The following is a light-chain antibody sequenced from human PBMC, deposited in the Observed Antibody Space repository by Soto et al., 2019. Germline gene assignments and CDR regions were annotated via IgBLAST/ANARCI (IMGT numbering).Light chain of an antibody. CDR1: QSVSNNY. V-gene: IGKV3-20*01. Sequence: IVLTQSPGTLSLSPGERAALSCRSSQSVSNNYLAWYQQKPRQGPRLXIYGASSRATGIPDRFSGSGSGTQFTLTISSLQSEDFAIYYCQQYNNWPRTFGQGTKVDIK. CDR3: QQYNNWPRT. CDR2: GAS. J-gene: IGKJ1*01.